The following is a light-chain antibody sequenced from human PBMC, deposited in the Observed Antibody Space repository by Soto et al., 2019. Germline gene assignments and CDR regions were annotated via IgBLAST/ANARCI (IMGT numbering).Light chain of an antibody. Sequence: EIVLTQSPGTLSLSPGERATLSCRASQSVSSNYLAWYQQKHGKAPRLLIYGASSRATGIPDRFSGSGYGTDLTLTISRLEPEDFAVYFCQHYGSSLSITFGQGTRLEIK. V-gene: IGKV3-20*01. CDR1: QSVSSNY. CDR3: QHYGSSLSIT. CDR2: GAS. J-gene: IGKJ5*01.